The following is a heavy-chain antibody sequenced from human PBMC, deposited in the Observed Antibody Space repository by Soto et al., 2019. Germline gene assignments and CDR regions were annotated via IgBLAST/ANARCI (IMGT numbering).Heavy chain of an antibody. CDR3: ALSVVPAANYAY. Sequence: PSETLSLTCAVYGGSFSGYYWSWIRQPPGKGLEWIGEINHSGSTNYNPSLKSRVTISVDTSKNQFSLKLSSVTAADTAVYYCALSVVPAANYAYWGQGTLVTVSS. CDR1: GGSFSGYY. D-gene: IGHD2-2*01. J-gene: IGHJ4*02. CDR2: INHSGST. V-gene: IGHV4-34*01.